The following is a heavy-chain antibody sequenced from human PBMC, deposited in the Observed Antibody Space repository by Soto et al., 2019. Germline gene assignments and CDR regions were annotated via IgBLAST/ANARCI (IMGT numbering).Heavy chain of an antibody. D-gene: IGHD3-9*01. CDR1: CGSVSSGSYY. Sequence: PSETLSLTCTVSCGSVSSGSYYWSWIRQPPGKGLEWIGYIYYSGSTNYNPSLKSRVTISVDTSKNQFSLKLSSVTAADTAVYYCASATYYDILTGYYWDPQPFDYWGQGTLVTVSS. J-gene: IGHJ4*02. V-gene: IGHV4-61*01. CDR3: ASATYYDILTGYYWDPQPFDY. CDR2: IYYSGST.